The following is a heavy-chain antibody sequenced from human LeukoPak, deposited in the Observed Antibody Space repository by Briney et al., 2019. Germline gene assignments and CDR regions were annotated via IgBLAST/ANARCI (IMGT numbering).Heavy chain of an antibody. J-gene: IGHJ4*02. D-gene: IGHD3-22*01. Sequence: GGSLRLSCAASGFTFSSYAMSWVRQAPGKGLEWVSGISGGGESTHYADSVKGRFTISRDNSKKTLYVQVNSLRAEDTAVYYCAKGYSSGFYYDNWGQGTLVTVS. CDR1: GFTFSSYA. CDR2: ISGGGEST. V-gene: IGHV3-23*01. CDR3: AKGYSSGFYYDN.